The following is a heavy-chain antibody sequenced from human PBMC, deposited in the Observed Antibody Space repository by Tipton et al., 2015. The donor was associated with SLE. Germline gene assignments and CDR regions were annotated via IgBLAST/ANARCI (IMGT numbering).Heavy chain of an antibody. CDR1: GFTFSSYW. CDR3: ARDGGIAAAGTNEYFQH. CDR2: IKEDGSEK. V-gene: IGHV3-7*03. D-gene: IGHD6-13*01. J-gene: IGHJ1*01. Sequence: SLRLSCAASGFTFSSYWMSWVRQAPGKGLEWVANIKEDGSEKYYVDSVKGRFTISRDNAKNSLYLQMNSLRAEDTAVYYCARDGGIAAAGTNEYFQHWGQGTLVTVSS.